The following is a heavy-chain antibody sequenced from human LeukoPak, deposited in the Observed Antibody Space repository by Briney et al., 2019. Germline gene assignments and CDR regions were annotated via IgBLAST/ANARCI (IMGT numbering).Heavy chain of an antibody. CDR2: ISSGSDYI. CDR3: SGSYSYYYATHV. CDR1: GFPFNTYS. Sequence: NPGGSLRLSCASSGFPFNTYSMNWVRQAPGKGLEWVSSISSGSDYIYYADSVKGRFTISRDNAKSSVHLQMSSLRAEDTAVYYCSGSYSYYYATHVWGQGTTVTVSS. V-gene: IGHV3-21*01. J-gene: IGHJ6*02.